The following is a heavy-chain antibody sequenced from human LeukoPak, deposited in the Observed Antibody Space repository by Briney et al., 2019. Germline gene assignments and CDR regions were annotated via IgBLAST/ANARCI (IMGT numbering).Heavy chain of an antibody. D-gene: IGHD4-17*01. V-gene: IGHV4-34*01. CDR3: ARDYGDSQH. J-gene: IGHJ1*01. Sequence: PSETLSLTCTVSGGSISSYYWSWIRQPPGKGLEWIGEINHSGSTNYNPSLKSRVTISVDTSKNQFSLKLSSVTAADTAVYYCARDYGDSQHWGQGTLVTVSS. CDR1: GGSISSYY. CDR2: INHSGST.